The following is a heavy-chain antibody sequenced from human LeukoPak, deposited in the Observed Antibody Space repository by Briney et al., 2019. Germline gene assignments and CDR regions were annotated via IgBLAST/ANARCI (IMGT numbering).Heavy chain of an antibody. CDR1: GGSISSSSYY. CDR3: ARPKYSSGRGAFDI. V-gene: IGHV4-39*01. Sequence: PSETLSLTCTVSGGSISSSSYYWGWIRQPPGKGLEWIGSIYYSGSTYYNPSLKSRVTISVDTSKNQFSLKLSSVTAADTAVYYCARPKYSSGRGAFDIWGQGTMVNVSS. D-gene: IGHD6-19*01. CDR2: IYYSGST. J-gene: IGHJ3*02.